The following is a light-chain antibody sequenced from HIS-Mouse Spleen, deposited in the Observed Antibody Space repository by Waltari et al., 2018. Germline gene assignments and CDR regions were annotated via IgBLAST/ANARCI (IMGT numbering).Light chain of an antibody. CDR2: EGS. V-gene: IGLV2-23*01. CDR1: SSDVGSYNL. CDR3: CSYAGSSTWV. Sequence: QSALTQPASVSGSPGQSITISCTGTSSDVGSYNLVSWYHQHPGKAPKLRIYEGSKRPSGVSNRFSGSKSGDTACLTISGLQAEDEADYYCCSYAGSSTWVFGGETKLTVL. J-gene: IGLJ3*02.